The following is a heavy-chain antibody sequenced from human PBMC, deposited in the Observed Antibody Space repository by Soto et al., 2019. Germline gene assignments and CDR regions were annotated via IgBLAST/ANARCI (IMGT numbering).Heavy chain of an antibody. Sequence: ASVKVSCKASGYTFTDYYIHWVRQAPGQGLEWMGWVNIYSGGTNQAPKLRGRITMTRVTSITAAYMELRGLTFDDTAVYFCARRGPKQTWFDPWGQGTLVTVSS. D-gene: IGHD6-13*01. CDR1: GYTFTDYY. J-gene: IGHJ5*02. CDR2: VNIYSGGT. CDR3: ARRGPKQTWFDP. V-gene: IGHV1-2*02.